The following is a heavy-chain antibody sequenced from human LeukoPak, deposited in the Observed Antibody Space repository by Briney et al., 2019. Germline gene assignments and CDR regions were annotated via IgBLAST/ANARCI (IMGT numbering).Heavy chain of an antibody. D-gene: IGHD3-9*01. CDR2: INHSGST. J-gene: IGHJ4*02. Sequence: SETLSLTCAVYGGSFSGYYWSWIRQPPGKGLEWIGEINHSGSTNYNPSLKSRVTISVDTSKNQFSLKLSSVTAADTAVYYCARHGATGYFDWLLSPFDYWGQGTLVTVSS. V-gene: IGHV4-34*01. CDR3: ARHGATGYFDWLLSPFDY. CDR1: GGSFSGYY.